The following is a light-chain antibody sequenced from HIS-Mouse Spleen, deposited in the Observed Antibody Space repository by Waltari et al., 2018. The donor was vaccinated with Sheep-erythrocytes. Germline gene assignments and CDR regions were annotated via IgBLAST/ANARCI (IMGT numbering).Light chain of an antibody. CDR2: KVS. CDR1: QSLVHSDGNTY. Sequence: DVVMTQSPLSLPVTLGQPASISCRSSQSLVHSDGNTYLNWFQQRPGQSPRRLIYKVSNRDSGVPDRFSGSGSGTDFTLKISRVEAGDVGVYYCMQGTFGQGTKLEIK. J-gene: IGKJ2*01. CDR3: MQGT. V-gene: IGKV2-30*02.